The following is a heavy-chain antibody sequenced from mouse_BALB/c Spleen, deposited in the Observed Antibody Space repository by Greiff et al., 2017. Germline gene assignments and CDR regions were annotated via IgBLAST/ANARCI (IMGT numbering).Heavy chain of an antibody. Sequence: EVMLVESGGGLVQPGGSRKLSCAASGFTFSSFGMHWVRQAPEKGLEWVAYISSGSSTIYYADTVKGRFTISRDNPKNTLFLQMTRHRSEDTAMYYCSRTQNERYEHAMDYWGQGTSVTVSS. CDR3: SRTQNERYEHAMDY. J-gene: IGHJ4*01. D-gene: IGHD2-14*01. CDR2: ISSGSSTI. V-gene: IGHV5-17*02. CDR1: GFTFSSFG.